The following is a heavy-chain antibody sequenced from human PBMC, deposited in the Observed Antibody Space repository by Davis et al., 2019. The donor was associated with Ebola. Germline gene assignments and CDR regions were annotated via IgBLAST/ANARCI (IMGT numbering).Heavy chain of an antibody. CDR2: IYYSGST. CDR3: ARRPPREYYFDY. Sequence: PSETLSLTCTVSGGSISSHYWSWIRQPPGKGLEWIGYIYYSGSTNYNPSLKSRVTLSVDTSRNQFSLQLSSVTAADTAVYYCARRPPREYYFDYWGQGTLVTVSS. J-gene: IGHJ4*02. D-gene: IGHD3-10*01. CDR1: GGSISSHY. V-gene: IGHV4-59*11.